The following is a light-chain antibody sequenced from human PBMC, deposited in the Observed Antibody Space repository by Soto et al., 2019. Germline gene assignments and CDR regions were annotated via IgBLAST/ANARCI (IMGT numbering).Light chain of an antibody. J-gene: IGLJ1*01. Sequence: QSALTQPDSVSGSHGQSSTISCTGTRSDVGGYNYVSWYQQHPGKAPTLMIYDVSNRPSGVSNRFSGSKSGNTASLTISGLQAEDEADYYCSSYTSSSIYVFGTGTKLTVL. V-gene: IGLV2-14*01. CDR1: RSDVGGYNY. CDR3: SSYTSSSIYV. CDR2: DVS.